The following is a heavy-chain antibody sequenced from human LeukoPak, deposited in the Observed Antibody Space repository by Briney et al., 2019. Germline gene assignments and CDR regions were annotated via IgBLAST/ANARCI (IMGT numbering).Heavy chain of an antibody. Sequence: GESLRLSWAASGFSFNHYAMYWVRQAPGKGLEWVSSIDATGAATYYADSVNGRFTISRDNSKNTFYLQMDSLRADDTAVYSCAKGSGSGWYGWFAPWGQGTLVTVSS. V-gene: IGHV3-23*01. CDR3: AKGSGSGWYGWFAP. J-gene: IGHJ5*02. D-gene: IGHD6-19*01. CDR2: IDATGAAT. CDR1: GFSFNHYA.